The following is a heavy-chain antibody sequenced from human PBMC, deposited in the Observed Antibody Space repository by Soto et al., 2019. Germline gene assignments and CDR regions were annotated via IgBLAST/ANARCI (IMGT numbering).Heavy chain of an antibody. V-gene: IGHV4-30-2*01. CDR3: ARGGVDYYDSSGYYFSPYYFDY. D-gene: IGHD3-22*01. J-gene: IGHJ4*02. Sequence: TLSLTCAVSGCSISSGGYSWSWIRQPPGKGLEWIGYIYHSGSTYYNPSLKSRVTISVDRSKNQFSLKLSSVTAADTAVYYCARGGVDYYDSSGYYFSPYYFDYWGQGTLVTVSS. CDR1: GCSISSGGYS. CDR2: IYHSGST.